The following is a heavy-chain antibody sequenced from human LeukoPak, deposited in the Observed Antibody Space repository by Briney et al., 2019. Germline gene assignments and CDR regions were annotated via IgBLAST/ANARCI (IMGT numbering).Heavy chain of an antibody. J-gene: IGHJ6*03. D-gene: IGHD6-6*01. CDR1: GYSFHSYW. Sequence: VESLKISFQGSGYSFHSYWLGWVRQMPGKGLEWIGIIYPSESDTRYNPSFQGQVTISADKSISTAYLQWSSLKASDTAMYYCSRIDSSSSVYYYYCMDVWGKGTTVTVSS. CDR3: SRIDSSSSVYYYYCMDV. CDR2: IYPSESDT. V-gene: IGHV5-51*01.